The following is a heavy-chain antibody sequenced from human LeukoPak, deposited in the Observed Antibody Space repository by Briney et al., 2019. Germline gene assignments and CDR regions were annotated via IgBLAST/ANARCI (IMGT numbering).Heavy chain of an antibody. CDR3: ARDRRRYYYGMDV. J-gene: IGHJ6*02. CDR1: GFTFSSYG. D-gene: IGHD5/OR15-5a*01. Sequence: GGSLRLSCAASGFTFSSYGMHWVRQAPGKGLERVAVIWYDGSNKYYADSVKGRFTISRDNSKNTLYLQMNSLRAEDTAVYYCARDRRRYYYGMDVWGQGTTVTVSS. CDR2: IWYDGSNK. V-gene: IGHV3-33*08.